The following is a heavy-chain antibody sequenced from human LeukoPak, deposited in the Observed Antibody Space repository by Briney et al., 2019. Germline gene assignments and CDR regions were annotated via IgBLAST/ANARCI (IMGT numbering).Heavy chain of an antibody. J-gene: IGHJ4*02. CDR2: INPNSGGT. CDR3: ARDGGGSYPTDY. CDR1: GYTFTGYY. D-gene: IGHD1-26*01. Sequence: ASVKVSCKAPGYTFTGYYMHWVRQAPGQGLEWMGWINPNSGGTNYAQKFQGRVTMTRDTSISTAYMELSRLRSDDTAVYYCARDGGGSYPTDYWGQGTLVTVSS. V-gene: IGHV1-2*02.